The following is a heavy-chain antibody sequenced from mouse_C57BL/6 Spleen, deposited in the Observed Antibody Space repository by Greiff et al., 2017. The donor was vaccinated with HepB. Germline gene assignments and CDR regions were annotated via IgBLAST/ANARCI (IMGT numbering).Heavy chain of an antibody. CDR2: IDPSDSYT. D-gene: IGHD2-10*01. CDR3: ARGSPYSLDY. Sequence: VQLQQPGAELVMPGASVKLSCKASGYTFTSYWMHWVKQRPGQGLEWIGEIDPSDSYTNYNQKFKGKSTLTVDKSSSTAYMQLSSLTSEDSSVYYCARGSPYSLDYWGQGTTLTVSS. CDR1: GYTFTSYW. J-gene: IGHJ2*01. V-gene: IGHV1-69*01.